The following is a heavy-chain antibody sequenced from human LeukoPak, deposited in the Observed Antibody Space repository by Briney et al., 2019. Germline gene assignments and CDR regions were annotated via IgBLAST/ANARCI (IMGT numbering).Heavy chain of an antibody. V-gene: IGHV4-34*01. CDR1: GGSFSGYY. J-gene: IGHJ4*02. CDR2: INHSGST. D-gene: IGHD3-3*01. Sequence: SETLSLTCAVYGGSFSGYYWSWIRQPPGKGLEWIGEINHSGSTNYNPSLKSRVTISVDTSKNQFSLMLSSVTAADTAVYYCARYSRYYDFWSGYYFDYWGQGTLVTVSS. CDR3: ARYSRYYDFWSGYYFDY.